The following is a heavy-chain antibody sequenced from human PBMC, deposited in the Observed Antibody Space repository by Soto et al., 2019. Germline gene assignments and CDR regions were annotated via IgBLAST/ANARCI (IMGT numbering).Heavy chain of an antibody. D-gene: IGHD2-15*01. CDR1: GFTFDDYA. CDR3: AKDSRVVVAAALDY. V-gene: IGHV3-9*01. Sequence: ESGGGLVQPGRSLRLSCAASGFTFDDYAMHWVRQAPGKGLEWVSGISWNSGSIGYADSVKGRFTISRDNAKNSLYLQMNSLRAEDTALYYCAKDSRVVVAAALDYWGQGTLVTVSS. J-gene: IGHJ4*02. CDR2: ISWNSGSI.